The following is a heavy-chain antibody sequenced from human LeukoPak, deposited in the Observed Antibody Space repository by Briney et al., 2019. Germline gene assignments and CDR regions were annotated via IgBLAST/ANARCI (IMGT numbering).Heavy chain of an antibody. J-gene: IGHJ2*01. Sequence: SETLSLTCAVYGGSFSGYYWSWIRQPPWKGLEWIGEINHSGSTNYNPSLKSRVTISVDTSKNQFSLKLSSVTAADTAVYYCARIKGVVVPAAIVFDLWGRGTLVTVSS. V-gene: IGHV4-34*01. CDR1: GGSFSGYY. D-gene: IGHD2-2*01. CDR2: INHSGST. CDR3: ARIKGVVVPAAIVFDL.